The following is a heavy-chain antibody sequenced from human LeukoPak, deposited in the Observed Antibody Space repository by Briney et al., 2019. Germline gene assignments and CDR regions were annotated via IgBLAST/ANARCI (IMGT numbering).Heavy chain of an antibody. J-gene: IGHJ4*02. Sequence: SETLSLTCTVSGGYISSSSYYWGWIRQPPGKGLEWFGNLYYSGSTYYNPSLKSRVTISVDTSKNQFSLKLSSVTAADTAVYYCARQIVGGYSGYWFDYWGQGTLVTVSS. D-gene: IGHD5-12*01. CDR3: ARQIVGGYSGYWFDY. CDR1: GGYISSSSYY. CDR2: LYYSGST. V-gene: IGHV4-39*01.